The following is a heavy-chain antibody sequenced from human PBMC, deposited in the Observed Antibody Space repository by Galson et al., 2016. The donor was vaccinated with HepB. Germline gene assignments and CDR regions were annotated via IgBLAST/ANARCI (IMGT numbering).Heavy chain of an antibody. CDR1: GFTFINYA. CDR2: ISGSGGST. V-gene: IGHV3-23*01. J-gene: IGHJ4*02. D-gene: IGHD2-2*01. Sequence: SLRLSCAASGFTFINYAMTWVRQAPGEGLEWVSSISGSGGSTYYADSVKGRFTISRDNSKNTLYLQMNSLRAEDTALYFCAKCRSSDSTSCPNYWGQGTLVIVAS. CDR3: AKCRSSDSTSCPNY.